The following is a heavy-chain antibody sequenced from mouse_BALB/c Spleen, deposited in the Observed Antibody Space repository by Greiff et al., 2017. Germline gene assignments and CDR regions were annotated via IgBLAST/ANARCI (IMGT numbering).Heavy chain of an antibody. Sequence: EVQLVESGPSLVKPSQTLSLTCSVTGDSITSGYWNWIRKFPGNKLEYMGYISYSGSTYYNPSLKSRISISRDTSKNQYYLQLNSVTTEDTATYYCARLRYDYDGMDYWGQGTSVTVSS. D-gene: IGHD2-4*01. CDR3: ARLRYDYDGMDY. V-gene: IGHV3-8*02. CDR2: ISYSGST. CDR1: GDSITSGY. J-gene: IGHJ4*01.